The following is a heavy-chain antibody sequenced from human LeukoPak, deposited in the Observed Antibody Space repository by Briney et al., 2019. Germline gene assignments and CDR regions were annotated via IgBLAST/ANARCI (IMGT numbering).Heavy chain of an antibody. J-gene: IGHJ5*02. V-gene: IGHV5-51*01. CDR1: GYSFTSYS. CDR3: ARLGSVYCSVGSCYEFDP. Sequence: GGSLKISCKGSGYSFTSYSIGWARQMPGTGLEWMGNIYPAGSTTRYSQSFQGQVTISADKSISTAYLQWSSLKASDTAIYYCARLGSVYCSVGSCYEFDPWGQGTLVTVSS. CDR2: IYPAGSTT. D-gene: IGHD2-15*01.